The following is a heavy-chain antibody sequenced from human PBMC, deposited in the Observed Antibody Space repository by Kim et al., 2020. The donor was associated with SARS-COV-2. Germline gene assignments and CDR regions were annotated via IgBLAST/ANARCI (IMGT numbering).Heavy chain of an antibody. Sequence: DSVKGRFTISRDNSKNTLYLQMNSLRAEDTAVYYCARGGRYSSSSQGVDYWGQGTLVTVSS. J-gene: IGHJ4*02. D-gene: IGHD6-6*01. CDR3: ARGGRYSSSSQGVDY. V-gene: IGHV3-30*07.